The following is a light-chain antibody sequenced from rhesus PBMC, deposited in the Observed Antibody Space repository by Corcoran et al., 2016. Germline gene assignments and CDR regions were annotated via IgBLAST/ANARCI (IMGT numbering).Light chain of an antibody. CDR3: QHYYDNPYS. CDR2: AAS. CDR1: QNIYSN. Sequence: DIQMTQSPSALSTSVGDRVTISCRASQNIYSNLAWYQQKPGKAPKLLIYAASSLQTGISSRFSGSGSGTDFTLTIRSLQPEDSAAYYCQHYYDNPYSFGQGTKVEIK. J-gene: IGKJ2*01. V-gene: IGKV1S8*01.